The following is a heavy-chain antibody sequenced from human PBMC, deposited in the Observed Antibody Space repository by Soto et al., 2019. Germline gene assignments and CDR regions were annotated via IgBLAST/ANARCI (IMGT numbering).Heavy chain of an antibody. CDR3: AKLTAYNWNNYYFDY. Sequence: EVQLLESGGGLVQPGGSLRLSCAASGFTFSSYAMSWVRQAAGKGLEWVSAISGSGGSTYYADSVKGRFTISRDNSKNTLYLQMNSLRAEDTAVYYCAKLTAYNWNNYYFDYWGQGTLVTVSS. V-gene: IGHV3-23*01. D-gene: IGHD1-20*01. CDR2: ISGSGGST. J-gene: IGHJ4*02. CDR1: GFTFSSYA.